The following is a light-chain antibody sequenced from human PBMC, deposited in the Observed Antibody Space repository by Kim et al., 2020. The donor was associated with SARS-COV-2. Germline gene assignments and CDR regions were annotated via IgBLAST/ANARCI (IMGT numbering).Light chain of an antibody. CDR1: KLGDKY. CDR3: QAWDSSTRNG. J-gene: IGLJ1*01. CDR2: QDS. V-gene: IGLV3-1*01. Sequence: PGQTASITCSGDKLGDKYACWYQQKPGQSPVLVIYQDSKRPSGIPERFSGSNAGNTATLTISGTQAMDEADYYCQAWDSSTRNGFGTGTKVTVL.